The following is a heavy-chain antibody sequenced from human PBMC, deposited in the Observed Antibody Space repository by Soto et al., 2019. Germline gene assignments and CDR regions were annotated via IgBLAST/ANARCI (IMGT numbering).Heavy chain of an antibody. Sequence: LRLSCAASGFTFSSYAMSWVRQAPGKGLEWVSAISGSGGSTCYADSVKGRFTISRDNSKNTLYLQMNSLRAEDTAVYYCAKPPVVVVAAELYYFDYWGQGTLVTVSS. CDR3: AKPPVVVVAAELYYFDY. CDR2: ISGSGGST. J-gene: IGHJ4*02. V-gene: IGHV3-23*01. CDR1: GFTFSSYA. D-gene: IGHD2-15*01.